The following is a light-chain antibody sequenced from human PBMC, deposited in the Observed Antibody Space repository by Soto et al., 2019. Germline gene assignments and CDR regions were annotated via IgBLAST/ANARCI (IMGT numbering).Light chain of an antibody. J-gene: IGKJ4*01. CDR3: QQRSNWT. V-gene: IGKV3-11*01. CDR1: QSVSSY. CDR2: DAS. Sequence: EIVLTQSPATLSLSPGERATLSCRASQSVSSYLAWYQQKPGQAPRLLTYDASNRATGIPARFSGSGSGTDFTLTISSLEPEDFAVYYCQQRSNWTFGGGTKVEIK.